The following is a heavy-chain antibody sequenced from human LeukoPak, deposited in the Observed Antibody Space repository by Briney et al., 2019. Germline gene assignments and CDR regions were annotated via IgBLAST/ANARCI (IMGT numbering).Heavy chain of an antibody. CDR3: ARLRNSWYAFDI. D-gene: IGHD6-13*01. J-gene: IGHJ3*02. Sequence: ASGKLSCTSSGSAFTSYDINWVRQATGPGLEGMGWMNTNSGNTGYAQKFQGRVTMTRNTSISTVYMELSSLRSEDTAVYYCARLRNSWYAFDIWGQGTMVIVSS. CDR1: GSAFTSYD. V-gene: IGHV1-8*01. CDR2: MNTNSGNT.